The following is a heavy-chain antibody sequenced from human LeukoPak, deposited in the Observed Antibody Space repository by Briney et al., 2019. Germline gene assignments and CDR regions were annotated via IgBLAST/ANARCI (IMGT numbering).Heavy chain of an antibody. Sequence: GGSLRLSCAASGFSFGTFYMTWVRHAPGKGLESVAKINPDGTGEYYVDSVKGRFTISRDNTRNLLYLQVNSLRAEDTAVYFCALEEWWRFDYWGQGILVTVSS. CDR2: INPDGTGE. J-gene: IGHJ4*02. V-gene: IGHV3-7*01. CDR1: GFSFGTFY. CDR3: ALEEWWRFDY. D-gene: IGHD2-15*01.